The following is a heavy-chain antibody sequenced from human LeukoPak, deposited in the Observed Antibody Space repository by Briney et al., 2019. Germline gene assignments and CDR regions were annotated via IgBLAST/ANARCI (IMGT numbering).Heavy chain of an antibody. CDR1: GGSISSGDYY. Sequence: SETPSLTCTVSGGSISSGDYYWSWIRQPPGKGLEWIGYIYYSGSTYYNPSLKSRVTISVDTSKNQFSLKLSSVTAADTAVYYCARGRGYSGYDPIDYWGQGTLVTVSS. D-gene: IGHD5-12*01. CDR3: ARGRGYSGYDPIDY. CDR2: IYYSGST. J-gene: IGHJ4*02. V-gene: IGHV4-30-4*01.